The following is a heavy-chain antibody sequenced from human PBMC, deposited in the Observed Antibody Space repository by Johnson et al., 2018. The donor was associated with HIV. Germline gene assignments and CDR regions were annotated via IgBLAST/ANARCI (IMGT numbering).Heavy chain of an antibody. CDR2: ISHDGSNE. D-gene: IGHD1-26*01. Sequence: VQLVESGGGVVQPGRSLRLSCAASGFTFSSYPMHWVRQAPGKGLEWVAVISHDGSNEYHADSVKGRFTISRDNSKNTLYLQMNSLRAEDTAVYRCAKGFRVGATDAFDIWGQGTMVTVSS. J-gene: IGHJ3*02. CDR1: GFTFSSYP. V-gene: IGHV3-30*04. CDR3: AKGFRVGATDAFDI.